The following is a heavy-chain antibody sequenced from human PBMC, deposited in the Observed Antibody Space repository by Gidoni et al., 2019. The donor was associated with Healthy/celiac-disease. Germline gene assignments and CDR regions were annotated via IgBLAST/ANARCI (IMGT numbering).Heavy chain of an antibody. V-gene: IGHV4-59*01. CDR3: ARELTMVQGSPLGY. Sequence: QVQLQKSGPGLVKPSETLSLACTVSGGSSSSDSWGWIRQPPGKGLEWIGYIYYSGSTNYNPSLKSRVTISVDTSKNQCSLKLSSVTAADTAVYYCARELTMVQGSPLGYWGQGTLVTVSS. J-gene: IGHJ4*02. CDR2: IYYSGST. D-gene: IGHD3-10*01. CDR1: GGSSSSDS.